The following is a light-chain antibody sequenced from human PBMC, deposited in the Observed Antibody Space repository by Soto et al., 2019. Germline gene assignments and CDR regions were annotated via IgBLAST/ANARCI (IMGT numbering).Light chain of an antibody. J-gene: IGKJ1*01. CDR1: QSVDGNY. CDR2: GAS. Sequence: EIVLTQSPGTLSLSPGDRATLSCRASQSVDGNYLAWYQQTPGQAPRLLIYGASSRATGIPDRFSGGGSGTDFTLTISRLEPEDFAVYYCQQYGNSPTRTFGQGTKVEIK. V-gene: IGKV3-20*01. CDR3: QQYGNSPTRT.